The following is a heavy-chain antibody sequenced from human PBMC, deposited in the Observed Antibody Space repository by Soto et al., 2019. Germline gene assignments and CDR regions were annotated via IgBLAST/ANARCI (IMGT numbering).Heavy chain of an antibody. Sequence: PSETLSLTCTVSGGSISSGDYYWSWIRQPPGKGLEWIGYIYYSGSTYYNPSLKSRVTISVDTSKNQFSLKLSSVTAADTAVYYCAREDSYGSGPSDYWGQGTLVTVSS. CDR2: IYYSGST. CDR1: GGSISSGDYY. CDR3: AREDSYGSGPSDY. V-gene: IGHV4-30-4*01. D-gene: IGHD3-10*01. J-gene: IGHJ4*02.